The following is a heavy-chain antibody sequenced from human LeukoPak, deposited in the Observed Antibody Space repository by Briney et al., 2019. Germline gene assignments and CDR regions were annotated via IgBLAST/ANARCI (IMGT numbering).Heavy chain of an antibody. V-gene: IGHV3-30*18. D-gene: IGHD3-9*01. Sequence: SGGSLRLSCAASGFTFRSYGMHWVRQAPGKGLERAAVISFDGSDKYFADSVRGRFTISRDNSKNTLYLQMNSLRAEDTAVYYCAKSSPILRYFDWLSGMDYWGQGTLVTVSS. CDR1: GFTFRSYG. J-gene: IGHJ4*02. CDR3: AKSSPILRYFDWLSGMDY. CDR2: ISFDGSDK.